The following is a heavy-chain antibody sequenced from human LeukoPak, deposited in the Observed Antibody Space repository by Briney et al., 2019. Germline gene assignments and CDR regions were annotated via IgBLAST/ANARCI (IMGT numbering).Heavy chain of an antibody. V-gene: IGHV4-34*01. CDR3: ARGPTKYSYGYLFDY. Sequence: PSETLSLTCAVYGGSFSGYYWSWIRQPPGKGLEWIGEINHSGSTNYNPSLKSRVTISVDTSKNQFSLKLSSVTAADTAVYYCARGPTKYSYGYLFDYWGQGTLVTVSS. D-gene: IGHD5-18*01. J-gene: IGHJ4*02. CDR1: GGSFSGYY. CDR2: INHSGST.